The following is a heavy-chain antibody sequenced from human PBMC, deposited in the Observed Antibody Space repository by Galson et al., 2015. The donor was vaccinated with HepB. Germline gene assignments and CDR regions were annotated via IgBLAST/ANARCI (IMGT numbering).Heavy chain of an antibody. V-gene: IGHV5-51*01. CDR2: IYPGDSET. J-gene: IGHJ3*02. Sequence: QSGAEVKKPGESLKISCKASGSSFTSHWIGWVRQVPGKGLEWMGVIYPGDSETTYSPSFEGQVTISADRSITTAYLQWSSLKASDSAVYYCARPFAIAAAGKSSFDIWGHGTLVTVSS. CDR3: ARPFAIAAAGKSSFDI. CDR1: GSSFTSHW. D-gene: IGHD6-13*01.